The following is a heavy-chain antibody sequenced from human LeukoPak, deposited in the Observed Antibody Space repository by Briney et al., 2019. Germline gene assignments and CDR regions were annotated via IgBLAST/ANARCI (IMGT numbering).Heavy chain of an antibody. V-gene: IGHV3-13*04. CDR3: ARYLILDY. CDR2: IATGGAT. D-gene: IGHD2-21*01. J-gene: IGHJ4*02. Sequence: GGSLRLSCAASGFTFSTYDMHWVRQATGKGLEWVAAIATGGATYYADSVKGRFTISRDNAKNSLYLQMNSLRDEDTAVYYCARYLILDYWGQGTLVTVSS. CDR1: GFTFSTYD.